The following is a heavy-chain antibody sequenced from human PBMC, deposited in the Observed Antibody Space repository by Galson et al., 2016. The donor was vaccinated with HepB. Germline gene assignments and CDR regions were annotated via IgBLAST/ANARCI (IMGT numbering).Heavy chain of an antibody. CDR3: AKGPQFGGWYEPYFDF. Sequence: SLRLSCAASGFTFSSYDMSWVRQAPGKGLEWVSIIGGSHDRTYYADSVRGRFTISRDNSKNTLFLQMNSLRVEDTAVYYCAKGPQFGGWYEPYFDFWGQGTLVTVSS. V-gene: IGHV3-23*01. CDR2: IGGSHDRT. CDR1: GFTFSSYD. J-gene: IGHJ4*02. D-gene: IGHD6-19*01.